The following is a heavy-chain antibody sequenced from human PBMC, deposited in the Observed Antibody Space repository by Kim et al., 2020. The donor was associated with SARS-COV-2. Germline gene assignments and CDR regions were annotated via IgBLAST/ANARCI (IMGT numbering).Heavy chain of an antibody. CDR3: AREEITMIVVDKGEGAFDI. CDR2: ISYDGSNK. D-gene: IGHD3-22*01. J-gene: IGHJ3*02. V-gene: IGHV3-30*04. CDR1: GFTFSSYA. Sequence: GSLRLSCAASGFTFSSYAMHWVRQAPGKGLEWVAVISYDGSNKYYADSVNGRFTISRDNSKNTLYLQMNSLRAEDTAVYYCAREEITMIVVDKGEGAFDIWGQGTMVTVSS.